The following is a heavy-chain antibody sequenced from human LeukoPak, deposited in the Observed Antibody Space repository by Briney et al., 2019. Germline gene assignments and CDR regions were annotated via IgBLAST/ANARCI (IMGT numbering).Heavy chain of an antibody. CDR2: ISWDGGST. CDR3: AKDSSSWYSSYYYYYMDV. CDR1: GFTFDDYA. J-gene: IGHJ6*03. D-gene: IGHD6-13*01. Sequence: GGSLRLSCAASGFTFDDYAMHWVRQAPGKGLEWISLISWDGGSTYYADSVKGRFTISRDNSKNSLYLQMNSLRAEDTALYYCAKDSSSWYSSYYYYYMDVWAKGPRSPSP. V-gene: IGHV3-43D*03.